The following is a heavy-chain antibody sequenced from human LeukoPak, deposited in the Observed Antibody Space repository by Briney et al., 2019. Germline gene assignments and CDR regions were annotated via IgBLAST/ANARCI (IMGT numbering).Heavy chain of an antibody. V-gene: IGHV3-30*02. CDR2: IRYDGSGK. Sequence: AGGSLRLSCAASGFTFSSYGMHWVRQAPGKGLEWVAFIRYDGSGKYYADSVKGRFTISRDNSKNTLYLQMNSLRAEDTAVYYCARGPSKYCSGGSCYPGEYFQHWGQGTLVTVSS. CDR1: GFTFSSYG. CDR3: ARGPSKYCSGGSCYPGEYFQH. J-gene: IGHJ1*01. D-gene: IGHD2-15*01.